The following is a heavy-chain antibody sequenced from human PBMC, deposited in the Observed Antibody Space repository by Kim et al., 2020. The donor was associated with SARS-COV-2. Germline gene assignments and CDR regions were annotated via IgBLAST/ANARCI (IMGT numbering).Heavy chain of an antibody. CDR1: GGSISSSSYY. Sequence: SETLSLTCTVSGGSISSSSYYWGWIRQPPGKGLEWIGSIYYSGSTYYNPSLKSRVTISVDTSKNQFSLKLSSVTAADTAVYYCARHSIKVRGVCDYWGQGTLVTVSS. D-gene: IGHD3-10*01. CDR3: ARHSIKVRGVCDY. CDR2: IYYSGST. J-gene: IGHJ4*02. V-gene: IGHV4-39*01.